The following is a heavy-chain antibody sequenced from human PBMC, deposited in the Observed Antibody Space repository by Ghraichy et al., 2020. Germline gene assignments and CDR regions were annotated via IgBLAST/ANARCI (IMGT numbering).Heavy chain of an antibody. CDR1: GFIFSGYN. CDR3: ARASRVVRFYYYDGMDV. CDR2: ISTSSRRI. D-gene: IGHD2-21*01. Sequence: GGSLRLSCVGSGFIFSGYNMNWVRQSPGKGLEWVAYISTSSRRIFYADSVKGRFTVSRDNAKNSLSLQMSSLRNEDTAVYYCARASRVVRFYYYDGMDVWGQGTTVTVSS. V-gene: IGHV3-48*02. J-gene: IGHJ6*02.